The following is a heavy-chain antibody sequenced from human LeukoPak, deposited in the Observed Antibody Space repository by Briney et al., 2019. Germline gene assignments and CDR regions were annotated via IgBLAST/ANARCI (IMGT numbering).Heavy chain of an antibody. CDR1: GGSISSYY. CDR3: ARDLPNCSGGTCYSHGAFDI. CDR2: IYYGGST. V-gene: IGHV4-59*01. Sequence: PSETLSLTCTVSGGSISSYYWSWIRQPPGKGLEWLGYIYYGGSTNYNPSLKSRVTIAVDTSKNQFSLKLSSVTAADTAVYYCARDLPNCSGGTCYSHGAFDIWGQGTMGTVSP. D-gene: IGHD2-15*01. J-gene: IGHJ3*02.